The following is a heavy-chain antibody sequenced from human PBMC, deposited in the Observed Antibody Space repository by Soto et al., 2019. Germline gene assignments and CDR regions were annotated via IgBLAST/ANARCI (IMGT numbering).Heavy chain of an antibody. CDR1: GGSISSSNW. CDR3: ARNYGDSFDY. V-gene: IGHV4-4*02. Sequence: SETLSLTCAVSGGSISSSNWWSWVRQPPGKGLEWIGEIYHSGSTNYNPSLKSRVTMSVDTSKNQFSLKLSSVTAADTAVYYCARNYGDSFDYWGQGTLVTVSS. D-gene: IGHD4-17*01. J-gene: IGHJ4*02. CDR2: IYHSGST.